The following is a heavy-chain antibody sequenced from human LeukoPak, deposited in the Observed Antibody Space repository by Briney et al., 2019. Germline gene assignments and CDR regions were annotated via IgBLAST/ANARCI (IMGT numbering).Heavy chain of an antibody. D-gene: IGHD5-18*01. CDR3: AREIGPRQLHLWGSAFDY. Sequence: ASVKVSCKASGYTFTGYYMHWVRQAPGQGLEWMGIINPSGGTTSYAQNFQGRVTMTRDTSTSTVYMELSSLRSEDAAVYYCAREIGPRQLHLWGSAFDYWGQGTLVTVSS. CDR2: INPSGGTT. J-gene: IGHJ4*02. CDR1: GYTFTGYY. V-gene: IGHV1-46*01.